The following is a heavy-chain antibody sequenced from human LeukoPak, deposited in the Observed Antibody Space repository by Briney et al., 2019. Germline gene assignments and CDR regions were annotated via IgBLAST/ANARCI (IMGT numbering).Heavy chain of an antibody. Sequence: GESLKISCEGSGYSFTNYWIGWVRQMPGKGLAWIGIIYPGDSDTRYSPSFQGQVTISADTSISTAYLQWSSLKASDTAMYYRARLPPYCSTTRCYFDYWGQGTLVTVSS. D-gene: IGHD2-2*01. V-gene: IGHV5-51*01. CDR2: IYPGDSDT. J-gene: IGHJ4*02. CDR1: GYSFTNYW. CDR3: ARLPPYCSTTRCYFDY.